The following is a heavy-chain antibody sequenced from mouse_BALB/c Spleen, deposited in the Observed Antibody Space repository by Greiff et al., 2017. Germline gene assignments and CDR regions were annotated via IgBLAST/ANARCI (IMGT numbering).Heavy chain of an antibody. V-gene: IGHV1-80*01. CDR2: IYPGDGDT. J-gene: IGHJ3*01. CDR1: GYAFSSYW. Sequence: QVQLQQSGAELVRPGSSVKISCKASGYAFSSYWMNWVKQRPGQGLEWIGQIYPGDGDTNYNGKFKGKATLTADKSSSTAYMQLSSLTSEDSAVYFCASRYDGYSWFAYWGQGTLVTVSA. D-gene: IGHD2-3*01. CDR3: ASRYDGYSWFAY.